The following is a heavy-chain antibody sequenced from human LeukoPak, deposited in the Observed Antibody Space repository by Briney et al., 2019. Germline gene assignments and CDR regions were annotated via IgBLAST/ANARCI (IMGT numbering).Heavy chain of an antibody. Sequence: GESLKISCKGSGYSFTSYWIGGVRQMPGKGLGWMGIIYPGDSDTRYTPSFQGQVTISADKSISTAYLQWSSLKASDTAMYYCARPQNYDRSVDGFDIWGQGTMVTVSS. CDR2: IYPGDSDT. J-gene: IGHJ3*02. D-gene: IGHD3-22*01. CDR1: GYSFTSYW. V-gene: IGHV5-51*01. CDR3: ARPQNYDRSVDGFDI.